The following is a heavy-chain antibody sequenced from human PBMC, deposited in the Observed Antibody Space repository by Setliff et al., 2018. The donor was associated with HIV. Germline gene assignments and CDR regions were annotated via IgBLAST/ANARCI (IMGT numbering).Heavy chain of an antibody. CDR3: ARGVWSGYYPDAFDI. D-gene: IGHD3-3*01. CDR1: GGSVSSGGYY. Sequence: SETLSLTCTVSGGSVSSGGYYWSWIRQHPGKGLECIGYIYYSGSTSYNPSLKSRVTISVDTSKNQFSLKLNSLTAADTAMYYCARGVWSGYYPDAFDIWGQGTMLTVSS. V-gene: IGHV4-31*03. CDR2: IYYSGST. J-gene: IGHJ3*02.